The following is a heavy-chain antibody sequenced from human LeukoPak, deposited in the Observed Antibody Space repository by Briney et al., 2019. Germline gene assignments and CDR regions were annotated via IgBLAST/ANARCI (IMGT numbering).Heavy chain of an antibody. V-gene: IGHV4-34*01. CDR1: GGSFSGYY. D-gene: IGHD2-15*01. CDR3: ARESPQKYCSGGSCYRLDYYYYMDV. CDR2: INHSGST. J-gene: IGHJ6*03. Sequence: SETLSLTCAVYGGSFSGYYWSWIRQPPGKGLEWIGEINHSGSTNYNPSLKSRVTISVDTSKNQFSLKLSSVTAADTAVYYCARESPQKYCSGGSCYRLDYYYYMDVWGKGTTVTVSS.